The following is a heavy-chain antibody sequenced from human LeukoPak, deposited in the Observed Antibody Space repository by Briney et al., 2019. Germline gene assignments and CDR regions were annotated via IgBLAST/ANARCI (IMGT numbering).Heavy chain of an antibody. CDR3: ANLGYCSSTSCYRGY. CDR1: GGSFSGYY. J-gene: IGHJ4*02. Sequence: SSETLSLTCAVYGGSFSGYYWSWIRQPPGKGLEWIGEINHSGSTNYNPSLKSRVTISVDTSKNQFSLKLSSVTAADTAVYYCANLGYCSSTSCYRGYWGQGTLVTVSS. V-gene: IGHV4-34*01. D-gene: IGHD2-2*01. CDR2: INHSGST.